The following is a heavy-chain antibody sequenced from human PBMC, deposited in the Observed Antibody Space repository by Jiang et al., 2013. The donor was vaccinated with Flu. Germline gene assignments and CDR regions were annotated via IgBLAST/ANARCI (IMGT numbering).Heavy chain of an antibody. D-gene: IGHD1-26*01. V-gene: IGHV1-46*01. Sequence: GAEVKKPGASVKVSCKASGYTFTSYYMHWVRQAPGQGLEWMGIINPSGGSTSYAQKFQGRVTMTRDTSTSTAYMELRSLRSDDTAVYYCAAALFNIVGATNWGQGTLVTVSS. CDR3: AAALFNIVGATN. J-gene: IGHJ4*02. CDR2: INPSGGST. CDR1: GYTFTSYY.